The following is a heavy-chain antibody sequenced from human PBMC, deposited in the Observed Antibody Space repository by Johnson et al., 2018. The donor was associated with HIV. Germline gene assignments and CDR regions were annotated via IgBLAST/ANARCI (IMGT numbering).Heavy chain of an antibody. CDR3: ASRGREIVAAGILGAFDI. CDR1: GFSVSTTY. Sequence: VPLVESGGGLVQPGGSLRLSCAASGFSVSTTYMTWVRQAPGKGLEWVSAIYSGGTTWYAASVKGRFTISRDNSRDTVHLQMNSLRSEDTAVYYCASRGREIVAAGILGAFDIWGQGTMVTVSS. CDR2: IYSGGTT. V-gene: IGHV3-66*02. J-gene: IGHJ3*02. D-gene: IGHD6-13*01.